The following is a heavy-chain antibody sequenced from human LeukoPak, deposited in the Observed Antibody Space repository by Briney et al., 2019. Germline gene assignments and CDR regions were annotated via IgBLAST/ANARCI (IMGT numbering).Heavy chain of an antibody. CDR2: IIGSGTAT. D-gene: IGHD3-16*01. V-gene: IGHV3-23*01. CDR3: AKDKIRGDGKWCFDL. Sequence: GGSLRLSCAASGFSFSGYAIGWVRQAPGKGLEWVSGIIGSGTATYYADSVKGRFTISRDNSKNMVNLQMDSLRDEDSAAYYCAKDKIRGDGKWCFDLWGRGTQVTVSS. CDR1: GFSFSGYA. J-gene: IGHJ2*01.